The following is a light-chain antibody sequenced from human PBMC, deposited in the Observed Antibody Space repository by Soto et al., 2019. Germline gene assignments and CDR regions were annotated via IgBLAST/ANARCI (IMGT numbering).Light chain of an antibody. V-gene: IGKV3-20*01. CDR3: QQYGSSPQT. J-gene: IGKJ1*01. Sequence: EIVLTQSPGTLSLSPGERGTLSCRASQSVSSNYLAWYQQKPGQAPRLLIYGASSRATGIPDRFSGSGSGTDFTLTISRLEPEDFAVYYCQQYGSSPQTFGQGTKVEIK. CDR1: QSVSSNY. CDR2: GAS.